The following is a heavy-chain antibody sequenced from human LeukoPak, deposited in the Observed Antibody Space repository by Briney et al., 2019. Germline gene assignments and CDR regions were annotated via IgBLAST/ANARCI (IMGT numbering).Heavy chain of an antibody. CDR1: GYNFTSYW. V-gene: IGHV5-51*01. CDR3: ARQGSSSGWYGGRAGYFDY. J-gene: IGHJ4*02. Sequence: GESLKISCKGSGYNFTSYWIGWVRQMPGKGLEWMEIIYPGDSDTRYSPSFQGQVTISADKSISTAYLQWSSLKASDTAMYYCARQGSSSGWYGGRAGYFDYWGQGILLTVSS. D-gene: IGHD6-19*01. CDR2: IYPGDSDT.